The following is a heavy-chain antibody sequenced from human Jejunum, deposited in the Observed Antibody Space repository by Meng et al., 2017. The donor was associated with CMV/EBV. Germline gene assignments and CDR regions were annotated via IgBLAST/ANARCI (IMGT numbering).Heavy chain of an antibody. CDR2: ISANSGNT. CDR3: ARDGRYSSSSWADNGY. CDR1: GHTFTSYG. Sequence: VQPVQSGAWVKKPGASVKVSCKASGHTFTSYGISWVRQAPGQGLEWMGWISANSGNTNYAQKLQDRVTMTTDTSTSTVYMELRSLRSDDTAVYYCARDGRYSSSSWADNGYWGQGTLVTVSS. D-gene: IGHD6-6*01. V-gene: IGHV1-18*01. J-gene: IGHJ4*02.